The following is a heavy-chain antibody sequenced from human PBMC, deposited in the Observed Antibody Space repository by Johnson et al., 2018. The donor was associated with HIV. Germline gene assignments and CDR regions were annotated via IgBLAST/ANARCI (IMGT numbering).Heavy chain of an antibody. CDR3: AKDGGGSGDEDDAFDI. CDR2: IRRGGITA. D-gene: IGHD1-26*01. Sequence: QVQLVESGGGLVRPGGSLRLSCAASGFTFSDFWMTWVRQAPGKGLEWLSYIRRGGITAYYAESLKGRFTISRDNSKNTLYLQMNSLRAEDTAVYYCAKDGGGSGDEDDAFDIWGQGTMVTVSS. J-gene: IGHJ3*02. CDR1: GFTFSDFW. V-gene: IGHV3-11*04.